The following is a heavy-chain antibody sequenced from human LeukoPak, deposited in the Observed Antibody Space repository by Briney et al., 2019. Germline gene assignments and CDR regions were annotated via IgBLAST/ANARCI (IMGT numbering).Heavy chain of an antibody. D-gene: IGHD2/OR15-2a*01. CDR3: ARDSSSFPNYFDS. CDR1: GFTVSINY. V-gene: IGHV3-53*01. CDR2: IYSAGST. Sequence: GGSLRLSCEGTGFTVSINYMSWVRQAPGKGLEWVPLIYSAGSTFYADSVKGRFTISRDNSKNTLYLQMNSLRAEDTALYFCARDSSSFPNYFDSWGQGTLVTVSS. J-gene: IGHJ4*02.